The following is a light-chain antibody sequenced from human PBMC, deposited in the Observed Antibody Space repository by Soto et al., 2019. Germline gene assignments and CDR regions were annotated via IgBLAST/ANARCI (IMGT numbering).Light chain of an antibody. J-gene: IGLJ2*01. V-gene: IGLV2-8*01. CDR1: SSDIGGYNY. Sequence: QSALTQPPSASGSPGQSVTISCTGTSSDIGGYNYVSWYQQHPGNAPKLIISEVNKRPSGVTDRFSGSKSGSTASLTVSGLKPEDEADYYCSSYGGSNNFVVFGGGTKLTVL. CDR2: EVN. CDR3: SSYGGSNNFVV.